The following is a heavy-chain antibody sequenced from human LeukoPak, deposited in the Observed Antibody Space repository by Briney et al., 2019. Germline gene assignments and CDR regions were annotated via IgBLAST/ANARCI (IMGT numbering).Heavy chain of an antibody. CDR1: GFIFEGNG. CDR2: INWNGETT. J-gene: IGHJ4*02. D-gene: IGHD3-10*01. Sequence: GVTLRLSCAASGFIFEGNGMSWVRQAPAKGLEWVSGINWNGETTGYVDSVKGRFTISRDNAKNSLYLQMNSLRAEDTALYYCATHAYYYGSGSYPHYLDYWGQGTLVTVSS. CDR3: ATHAYYYGSGSYPHYLDY. V-gene: IGHV3-20*04.